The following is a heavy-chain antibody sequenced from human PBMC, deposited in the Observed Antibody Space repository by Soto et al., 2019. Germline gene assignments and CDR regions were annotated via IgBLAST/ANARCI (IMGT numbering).Heavy chain of an antibody. D-gene: IGHD6-19*01. J-gene: IGHJ4*02. Sequence: GESLKISCAASGFTFSNYWMHWVRQAPGKGLVWVSRINSDGRNTNYADSVKGRFTISRDNAKNTLYLQMNSLRAEDTAVYYCARFPVSAVAGPVDFWGQGTLVTVSS. CDR2: INSDGRNT. V-gene: IGHV3-74*01. CDR3: ARFPVSAVAGPVDF. CDR1: GFTFSNYW.